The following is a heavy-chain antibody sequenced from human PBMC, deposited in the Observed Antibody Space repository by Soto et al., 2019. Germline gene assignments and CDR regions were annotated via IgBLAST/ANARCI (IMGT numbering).Heavy chain of an antibody. V-gene: IGHV4-31*03. CDR3: ARDGNAGGYYYYGMDV. D-gene: IGHD2-8*02. CDR2: IYYSGST. CDR1: GGSISSGGYY. J-gene: IGHJ6*02. Sequence: SETLSLTCTVSGGSISSGGYYWSWIRQHPGKGLEWIGYIYYSGSTYYNPSLKSRVTTSVDTSKNQFSLKLSSVTAADTAVYYCARDGNAGGYYYYGMDVWGQGTTVTVSS.